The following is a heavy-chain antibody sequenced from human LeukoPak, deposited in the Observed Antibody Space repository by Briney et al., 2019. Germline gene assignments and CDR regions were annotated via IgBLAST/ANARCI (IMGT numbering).Heavy chain of an antibody. CDR1: GFTFSSYE. J-gene: IGHJ4*02. Sequence: GGSLRLSCAASGFTFSSYEMNWVRQAPGKGLEWVSYISSSGSTIYYADSVKGRFTISRDNAKNSLYLQINNLRDEDTAVYYCAKDDRLLRFLHWGQGTLVTVSS. V-gene: IGHV3-48*03. CDR3: AKDDRLLRFLH. D-gene: IGHD3-16*01. CDR2: ISSSGSTI.